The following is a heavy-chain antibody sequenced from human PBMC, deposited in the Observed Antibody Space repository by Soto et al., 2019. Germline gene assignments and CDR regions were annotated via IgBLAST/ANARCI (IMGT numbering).Heavy chain of an antibody. V-gene: IGHV3-21*01. D-gene: IGHD6-13*01. CDR1: GFTFSSYS. J-gene: IGHJ4*02. Sequence: EVQLVESGGGLVKPGGSLRLSCAASGFTFSSYSMNWVRQAPGKGLEWVSSISSSSSYIYYADSVKGRFTISRDNAKNSLYLQMNSLRSEDTAVYYCASGYSSSWYEYWGQGTLVTVSS. CDR2: ISSSSSYI. CDR3: ASGYSSSWYEY.